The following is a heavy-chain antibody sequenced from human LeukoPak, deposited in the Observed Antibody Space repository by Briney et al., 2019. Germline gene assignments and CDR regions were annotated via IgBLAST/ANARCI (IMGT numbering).Heavy chain of an antibody. V-gene: IGHV1-18*01. D-gene: IGHD2-2*02. J-gene: IGHJ4*02. CDR2: ISAYNGNT. CDR1: GYTFTSYG. Sequence: ASVKVSCKASGYTFTSYGISWVRQAPGQGLEWMGWISAYNGNTNYAQKLQGRVTMTTDTSTSTAYIELRSLRSDDTAVYYCARSAVVVPAAIGAAFDYWGQGTLVTVSS. CDR3: ARSAVVVPAAIGAAFDY.